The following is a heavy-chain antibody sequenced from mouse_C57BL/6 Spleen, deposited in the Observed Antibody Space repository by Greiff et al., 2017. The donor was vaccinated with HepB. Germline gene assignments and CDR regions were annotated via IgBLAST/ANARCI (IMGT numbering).Heavy chain of an antibody. CDR2: IDPNSGGT. Sequence: QVQLKQPGAELVKPGASVKLSCKASGYTFTSYWMHWVKQRPGRGLEWIGRIDPNSGGTKYNEKFKSKATLTVDKPSSTAYMQLSSLTSEDSAVYYCASLPIYYYGSSYEGYWGQGTTLTVSS. CDR3: ASLPIYYYGSSYEGY. D-gene: IGHD1-1*01. J-gene: IGHJ2*01. V-gene: IGHV1-72*01. CDR1: GYTFTSYW.